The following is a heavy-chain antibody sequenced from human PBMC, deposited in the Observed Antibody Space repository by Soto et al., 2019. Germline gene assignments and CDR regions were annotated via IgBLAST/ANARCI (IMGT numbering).Heavy chain of an antibody. V-gene: IGHV3-15*01. D-gene: IGHD5-12*01. Sequence: EVQLVESGGGLVKPGESLRRSCEASGASFTNAWMNWVRQAPGKGLEWVGRIKTRIDSATTDYAAPVKGRFTISRDDSKNTLYLQMDSLKTEDTAVYYCTTEDPSWLSGLEYWGQGTLVTVSS. CDR3: TTEDPSWLSGLEY. J-gene: IGHJ4*02. CDR1: GASFTNAW. CDR2: IKTRIDSATT.